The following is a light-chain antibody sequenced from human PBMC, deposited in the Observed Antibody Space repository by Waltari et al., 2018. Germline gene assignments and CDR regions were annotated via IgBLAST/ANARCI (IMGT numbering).Light chain of an antibody. Sequence: EIVLTQSPGTLSLSPGDSATLSCRASQSVGRSLAWYQQKPGQAPRLLIFDASNRATAIPERFSGSGSGTDFSLTISRLEPEDFAVYYCQMYVRLPVTFGQGTKVEIK. CDR3: QMYVRLPVT. CDR1: QSVGRS. V-gene: IGKV3-20*01. J-gene: IGKJ1*01. CDR2: DAS.